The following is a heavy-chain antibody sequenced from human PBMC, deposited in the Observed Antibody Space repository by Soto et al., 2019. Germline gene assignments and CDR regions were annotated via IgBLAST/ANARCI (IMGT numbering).Heavy chain of an antibody. J-gene: IGHJ2*01. CDR2: IYYSGST. CDR1: GGSISSYY. V-gene: IGHV4-59*08. Sequence: QVQLQESGPGLVKPSETLSLTCTVSGGSISSYYWSWIRQPPGKGLEWIGYIYYSGSTNYNPSLKSRVTISVDTSKNQFSLKLSSVTAXDTAXXXXXXXXXXXXXXXYXXXYFDLWGRGTLVTXXS. CDR3: XXXXXXXXXXXYXXXYFDL.